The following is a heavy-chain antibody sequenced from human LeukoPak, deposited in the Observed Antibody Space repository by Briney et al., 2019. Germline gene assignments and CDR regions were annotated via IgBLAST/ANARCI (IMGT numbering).Heavy chain of an antibody. D-gene: IGHD4-17*01. J-gene: IGHJ2*01. CDR1: GFTFSSYG. V-gene: IGHV3-23*01. CDR2: ISSTGGTT. Sequence: GGSLRLSCAASGFTFSSYGMSWVRQAPGKGLEWVSSISSTGGTTYYADSVKGRFTISRDNSKNTLYLQMNSLRAEDTAVYYCARRGGYGDSYWYFDLWGRGTLVTVSS. CDR3: ARRGGYGDSYWYFDL.